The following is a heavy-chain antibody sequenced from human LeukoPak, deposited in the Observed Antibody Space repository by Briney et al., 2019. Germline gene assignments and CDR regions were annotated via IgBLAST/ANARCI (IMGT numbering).Heavy chain of an antibody. Sequence: AGGSLRLSCAASGFTFSSYAMSWVRQAPGKGLEWVSGISNSGGTTYYADSVKGRFTISRDNSKNTLYLQMDSLRAEDTAVYHCAKNLDGVATYFDYWGQGTLVTVSS. D-gene: IGHD5-12*01. CDR2: ISNSGGTT. CDR3: AKNLDGVATYFDY. CDR1: GFTFSSYA. V-gene: IGHV3-23*01. J-gene: IGHJ4*02.